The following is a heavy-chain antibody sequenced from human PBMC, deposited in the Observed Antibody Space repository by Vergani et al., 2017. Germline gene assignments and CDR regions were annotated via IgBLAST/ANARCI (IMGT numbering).Heavy chain of an antibody. CDR1: GGTVSSYA. V-gene: IGHV1-69*06. CDR2: IIPIFGTA. D-gene: IGHD2-15*01. CDR3: ALGHCSGGSGYGNYYYYGMDV. Sequence: QVQLVQSGAEVKKPGSSLKVSCKASGGTVSSYAISWVRQAPGQGLEWMGGIIPIFGTANYAQKFQGRVTSIADKSTSTAYMELSSLRSEATAEYYCALGHCSGGSGYGNYYYYGMDVWGQGTTVTVSS. J-gene: IGHJ6*02.